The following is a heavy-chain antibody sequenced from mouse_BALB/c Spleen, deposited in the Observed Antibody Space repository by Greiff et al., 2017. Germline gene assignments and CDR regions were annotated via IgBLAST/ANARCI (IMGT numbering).Heavy chain of an antibody. D-gene: IGHD2-14*01. CDR1: GYTFTDYN. J-gene: IGHJ2*01. CDR2: IYPYNGGT. Sequence: EVKLMESGPELVKPWASVKISCKASGYTFTDYNMHWVKQSHGKSLEWIGYIYPYNGGTGYNQKFKSKATLTVDNSSSTAYMELRSLTSEDSAVYYCARGYRYDGYYFDYWGQGTTLTVSS. V-gene: IGHV1S29*02. CDR3: ARGYRYDGYYFDY.